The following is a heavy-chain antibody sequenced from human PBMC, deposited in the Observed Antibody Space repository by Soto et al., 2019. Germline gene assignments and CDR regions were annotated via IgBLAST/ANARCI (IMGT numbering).Heavy chain of an antibody. Sequence: EVHLVESGGGLVKPGGSLRLSCAVSGFTFSSCTMNWVRQAPGKGLEWVSSISPSTSHIYYADSVKGRFTISRDNAKNSQFLQMNSLSAEDTAVYYCSGCSGGACHQSYGMDVWGQGTAVTVSS. J-gene: IGHJ6*02. CDR3: SGCSGGACHQSYGMDV. V-gene: IGHV3-21*01. D-gene: IGHD2-15*01. CDR1: GFTFSSCT. CDR2: ISPSTSHI.